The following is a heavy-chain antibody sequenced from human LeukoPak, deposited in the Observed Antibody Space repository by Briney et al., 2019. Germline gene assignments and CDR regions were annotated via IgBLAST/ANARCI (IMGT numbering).Heavy chain of an antibody. D-gene: IGHD4-17*01. J-gene: IGHJ6*03. CDR3: ARLYADSTPPYYYYYMDV. CDR2: IYYSGST. V-gene: IGHV4-59*08. Sequence: SETLSLTCTVSGGSISSYYWSWIRQPPGKGLEWIGYIYYSGSTNYNPSLKSRVTISVDTSKNQFSLKLSSVTAADTAGYYCARLYADSTPPYYYYYMDVWGKGTTVTVSS. CDR1: GGSISSYY.